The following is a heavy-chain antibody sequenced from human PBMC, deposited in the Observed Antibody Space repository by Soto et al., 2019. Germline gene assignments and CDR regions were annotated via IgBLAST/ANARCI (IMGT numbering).Heavy chain of an antibody. J-gene: IGHJ4*02. V-gene: IGHV3-23*01. CDR2: ISGSGGST. CDR3: AKVYGDYGGGFDY. Sequence: GGSLRLPCSASGCTFSSYAVSRVSKAQGKGLEWVSAISGSGGSTYYAVSVKGLFTISIDNSKNTLYLQMNSLRAEDTAVYYCAKVYGDYGGGFDYWGQGTLVTVSS. D-gene: IGHD4-17*01. CDR1: GCTFSSYA.